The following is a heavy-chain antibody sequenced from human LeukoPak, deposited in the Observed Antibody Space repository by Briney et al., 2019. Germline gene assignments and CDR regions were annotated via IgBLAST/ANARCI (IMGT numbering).Heavy chain of an antibody. CDR3: ARVKLWFGEFDASDI. Sequence: SQTLSLTCAVSGGSIASADYSWSWLRQPPGKGLEWIGYIYHTGSAYYNPSLKSRVTISVDRSKNHFSLNLRFVTAADTAVYYCARVKLWFGEFDASDIWGQGTMVTVSS. J-gene: IGHJ3*02. CDR1: GGSIASADYS. CDR2: IYHTGSA. V-gene: IGHV4-30-2*01. D-gene: IGHD3-10*01.